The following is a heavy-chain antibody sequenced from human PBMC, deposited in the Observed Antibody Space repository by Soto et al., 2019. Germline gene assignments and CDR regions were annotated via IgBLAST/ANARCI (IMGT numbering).Heavy chain of an antibody. Sequence: PSETLSLTCAVYGGSFNGYYWSWIRQPPGKGLEWIGEINHSGSTNYNPSLKSRVTISVDTSKNQFSLKLSSVTAADTAVYYCAREQQLVSAFDIWGQGTMVTVS. CDR3: AREQQLVSAFDI. D-gene: IGHD6-13*01. CDR2: INHSGST. V-gene: IGHV4-34*01. J-gene: IGHJ3*02. CDR1: GGSFNGYY.